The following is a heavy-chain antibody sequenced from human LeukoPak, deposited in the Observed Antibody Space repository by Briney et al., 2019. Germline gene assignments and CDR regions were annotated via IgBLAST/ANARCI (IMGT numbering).Heavy chain of an antibody. J-gene: IGHJ6*02. D-gene: IGHD3-3*01. CDR2: INPNSGGT. CDR3: ARDGITIFGVVIHPV. Sequence: ASVKVSCKASGYTFTVYYMHWVRQAPGQGLEWMGRINPNSGGTNYAQKFQGRVTMTRDTSISTAYMELSSLRSEDTAVYYCARDGITIFGVVIHPVWGQGTTVTVSS. CDR1: GYTFTVYY. V-gene: IGHV1-2*06.